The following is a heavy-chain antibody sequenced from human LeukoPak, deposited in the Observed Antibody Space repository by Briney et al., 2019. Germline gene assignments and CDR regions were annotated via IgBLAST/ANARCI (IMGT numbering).Heavy chain of an antibody. CDR3: AKDPRITKNYYYYYMDV. D-gene: IGHD3-3*01. CDR1: GFTFSNYA. J-gene: IGHJ6*03. V-gene: IGHV3-23*01. Sequence: GGSLRLSCAASGFTFSNYAMSWVRQAPGKRLEWVSAISGSGGSTNYVDSVKGRFTISRDNYKNTLYLQMNSLRVEDTALYYCAKDPRITKNYYYYYMDVWGKGTTVTVSS. CDR2: ISGSGGST.